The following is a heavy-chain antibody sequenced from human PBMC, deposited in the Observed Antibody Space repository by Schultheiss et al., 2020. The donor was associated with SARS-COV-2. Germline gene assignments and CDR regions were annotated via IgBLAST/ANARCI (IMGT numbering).Heavy chain of an antibody. CDR2: IYHSGST. D-gene: IGHD3-3*01. CDR3: ARDPSYDFWSGYYQTIYYYYYGMDV. CDR1: GGSISSYY. J-gene: IGHJ6*02. Sequence: SQTLSLTCTVSGGSISSYYWSWIRQPPGKGLEWIGYIYHSGSTNYNPSLKSRVTISVDTSKNQFSLKLSSVTAADTAVYYCARDPSYDFWSGYYQTIYYYYYGMDVWGQGTTVTVSS. V-gene: IGHV4-59*01.